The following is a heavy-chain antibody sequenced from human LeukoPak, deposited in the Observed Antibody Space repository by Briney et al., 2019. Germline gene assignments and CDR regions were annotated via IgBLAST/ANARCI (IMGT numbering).Heavy chain of an antibody. CDR3: AREYYYDSSGPDY. D-gene: IGHD3-22*01. CDR2: INPNSGGT. V-gene: IGHV1-2*02. J-gene: IGHJ4*02. Sequence: ASVKVSCKASGHTFTGYYMHWVRQAPGQGLEWMGWINPNSGGTNYAQKFQGRVTMTRDTSISTAYMELSRLRSDDTAVYYCAREYYYDSSGPDYWGQGTLVTVSS. CDR1: GHTFTGYY.